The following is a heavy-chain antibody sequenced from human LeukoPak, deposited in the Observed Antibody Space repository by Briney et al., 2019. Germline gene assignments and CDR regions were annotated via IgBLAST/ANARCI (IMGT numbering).Heavy chain of an antibody. CDR1: GGSISSYY. CDR3: ARDHYGSGSYKSYFDS. CDR2: MYTSGST. Sequence: PSETLSLTCTVSGGSISSYYWSWLRQPAGKGLEWIGRMYTSGSTKYNPSLRSRVTISVDNSKNQLSLKLTSVTAADTAVYYCARDHYGSGSYKSYFDSWGQGTQVTVSS. J-gene: IGHJ4*02. V-gene: IGHV4-4*07. D-gene: IGHD3-10*01.